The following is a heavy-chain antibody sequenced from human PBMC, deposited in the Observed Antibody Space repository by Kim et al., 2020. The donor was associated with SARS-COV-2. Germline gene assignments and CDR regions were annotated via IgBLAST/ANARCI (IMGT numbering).Heavy chain of an antibody. V-gene: IGHV1-46*01. CDR3: VRADHGQHFDY. Sequence: ASVKVSCKASGYTFSDYYMHWVRQAPGQGLEWMGIITPSVDSTNYTQKFQGTVTMTRATSASTGYMELSSLRHDDTAIYFCVRADHGQHFDYWGQGTLATVSS. J-gene: IGHJ4*02. CDR1: GYTFSDYY. CDR2: ITPSVDST.